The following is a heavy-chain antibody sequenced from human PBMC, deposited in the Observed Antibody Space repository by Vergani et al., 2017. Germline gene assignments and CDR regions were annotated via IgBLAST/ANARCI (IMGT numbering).Heavy chain of an antibody. V-gene: IGHV3-30*18. D-gene: IGHD2-2*01. CDR2: ISYDGSYK. J-gene: IGHJ4*02. Sequence: QVQLVESGGGVVQPGRSLRLSCATSGFTFSTYDMHWVRQAPGKGLEWVAGISYDGSYKYYADSVKDRFTISRDNSKNTLYLQMNSLRAEDTAVYYCAKDPGSTKTYFDYWGQGTLVTVSS. CDR3: AKDPGSTKTYFDY. CDR1: GFTFSTYD.